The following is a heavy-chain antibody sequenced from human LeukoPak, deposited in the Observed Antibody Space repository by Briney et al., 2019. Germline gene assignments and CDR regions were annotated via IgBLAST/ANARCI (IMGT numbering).Heavy chain of an antibody. V-gene: IGHV3-30-3*01. Sequence: GGSLRLSCAASGFTFSRNAMHWVRQAPGKGLEWVAIISYDGSNKYYADSVKGRFTISRDNSKNTLYLQMNSLRAEDTAVYYCAKGGNYYRYFDYWGQGTLVTVSS. CDR3: AKGGNYYRYFDY. CDR2: ISYDGSNK. D-gene: IGHD1-26*01. CDR1: GFTFSRNA. J-gene: IGHJ4*02.